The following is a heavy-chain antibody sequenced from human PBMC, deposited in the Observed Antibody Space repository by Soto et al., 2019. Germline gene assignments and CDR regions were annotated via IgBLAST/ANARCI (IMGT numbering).Heavy chain of an antibody. D-gene: IGHD2-2*01. CDR1: GFTFSSYA. CDR2: ISGSGGST. V-gene: IGHV3-23*01. Sequence: GGSLRLSCAASGFTFSSYAMSWVRQAPGKGLEWVSAISGSGGSTYYADSVKGRFTISRDNSKNTLYLQMNSLRAEDTAVYYCAKGQLLSGYYGMDVWGQGTKVTVSS. J-gene: IGHJ6*02. CDR3: AKGQLLSGYYGMDV.